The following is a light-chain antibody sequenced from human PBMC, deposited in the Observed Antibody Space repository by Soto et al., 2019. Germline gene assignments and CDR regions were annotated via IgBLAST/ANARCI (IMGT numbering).Light chain of an antibody. J-gene: IGLJ1*01. CDR2: DVS. Sequence: QSVLAQPASVSGSPGQSITISRTGTSSDVGGYNYVSWYQQHPGKAPKLMIYDVSNRPSGVSNRFSGSKSGNTASLTISGFQAEDEADYYCSSYTSSSTLYVFGTGTKVTVL. V-gene: IGLV2-14*01. CDR1: SSDVGGYNY. CDR3: SSYTSSSTLYV.